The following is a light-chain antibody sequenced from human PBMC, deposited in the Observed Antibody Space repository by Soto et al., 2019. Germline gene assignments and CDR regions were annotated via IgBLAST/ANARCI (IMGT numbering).Light chain of an antibody. V-gene: IGKV3-15*01. CDR1: QSVSDN. CDR2: GAS. CDR3: QQYNNWPLT. Sequence: EIVMTQSPATLSASPGERATLSCRASQSVSDNLAWYQQRPGQAPRLLIYGASIRAAGIPARISGSGSGTEFTLTISSLQSEDFAVYSCQQYNNWPLTFGGGTKVDI. J-gene: IGKJ4*01.